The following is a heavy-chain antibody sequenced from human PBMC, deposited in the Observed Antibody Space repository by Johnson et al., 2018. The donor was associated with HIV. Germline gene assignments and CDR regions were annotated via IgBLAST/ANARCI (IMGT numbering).Heavy chain of an antibody. CDR1: GFTFSSYA. CDR3: ARSFDSSDYWKHAFDV. V-gene: IGHV3-20*04. J-gene: IGHJ3*01. D-gene: IGHD3-22*01. Sequence: VQLVESGGGLVQPGGSLRLSCAASGFTFSSYAMHWVRQAPGKGLEWVSGINWNGDTTGYDASVKRRFTVSRDKGKNSLYLQMNSLRVEDTALYYCARSFDSSDYWKHAFDVWGQGTMVTVSS. CDR2: INWNGDTT.